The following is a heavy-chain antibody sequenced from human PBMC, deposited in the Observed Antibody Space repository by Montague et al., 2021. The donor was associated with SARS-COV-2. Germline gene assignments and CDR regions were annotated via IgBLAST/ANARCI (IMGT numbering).Heavy chain of an antibody. D-gene: IGHD2-2*02. J-gene: IGHJ4*02. V-gene: IGHV3-9*01. CDR1: GFTFDDYA. CDR2: IRWNSGSI. Sequence: SLILSCAASGFTFDDYAMHWVRQAPGKGLEWVSGIRWNSGSIGYADSVKGRFTISRDNAKNSLYLQMNSLRAEDTALYYCAKLGSYTDYWGQGTLVTVSS. CDR3: AKLGSYTDY.